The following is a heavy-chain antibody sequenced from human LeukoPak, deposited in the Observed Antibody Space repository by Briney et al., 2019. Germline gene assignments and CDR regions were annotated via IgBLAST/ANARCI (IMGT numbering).Heavy chain of an antibody. CDR1: GFTVGSNY. CDR2: IYSGGST. D-gene: IGHD2-21*02. V-gene: IGHV3-66*01. J-gene: IGHJ3*02. CDR3: EAYCGGDCYYDAFDI. Sequence: GGSLRLSCAASGFTVGSNYMSWVRQAPGKGLEWVSVIYSGGSTYYADSVKGRFTISRDNSKNTLYLQMNSLRAEDTAVYYCEAYCGGDCYYDAFDIWGQGTMVTVSS.